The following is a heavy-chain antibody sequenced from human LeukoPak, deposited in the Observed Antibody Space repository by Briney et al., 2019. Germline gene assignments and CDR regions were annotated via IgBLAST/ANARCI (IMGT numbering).Heavy chain of an antibody. CDR3: ARDRWDGYYFDY. Sequence: ASVKVSCKASGYTFTGYYMHWVRQAPGQGLEWMGWINPNSGGTNYAQKFQGRVTMTRDTSISTAYMELSRLRSEDTAVYYCARDRWDGYYFDYWGQGTLVTVSS. CDR2: INPNSGGT. V-gene: IGHV1-2*02. CDR1: GYTFTGYY. J-gene: IGHJ4*02. D-gene: IGHD1-26*01.